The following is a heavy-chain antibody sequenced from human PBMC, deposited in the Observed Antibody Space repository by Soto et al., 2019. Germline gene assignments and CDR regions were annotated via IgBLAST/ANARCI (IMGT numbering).Heavy chain of an antibody. CDR2: IYYTGST. J-gene: IGHJ4*02. CDR3: ARSNWYSEY. D-gene: IGHD7-27*01. CDR1: GGSINNHY. V-gene: IGHV4-59*11. Sequence: SGPTLVNPPSETLSLTCTVSGGSINNHYWSWIRQPPGKGLEWIGYIYYTGSTNYNPSLKSRVTISVDTSKNQFSLNLTSLTAADTAIYYCARSNWYSEYWGQGTLVTVSS.